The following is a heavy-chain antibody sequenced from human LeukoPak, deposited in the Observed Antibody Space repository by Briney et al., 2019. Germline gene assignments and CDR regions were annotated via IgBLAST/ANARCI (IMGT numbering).Heavy chain of an antibody. Sequence: PGGSLRLSCAASGFTFSSYEIHWVRQAPGKGLEWVSKIGGIGSIMYSDSVKGRFTISRDNAKNSLYLQMNSLRAEDTAVYYCARVGSGGYCSNGVCYPTVGLDVWGRGTTVTVSS. CDR2: IGGIGSIM. D-gene: IGHD2-8*01. J-gene: IGHJ6*02. CDR3: ARVGSGGYCSNGVCYPTVGLDV. V-gene: IGHV3-48*03. CDR1: GFTFSSYE.